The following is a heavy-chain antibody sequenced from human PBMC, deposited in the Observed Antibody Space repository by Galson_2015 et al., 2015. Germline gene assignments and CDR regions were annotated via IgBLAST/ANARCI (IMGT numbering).Heavy chain of an antibody. D-gene: IGHD3-3*01. J-gene: IGHJ4*02. CDR2: ISSTTTYI. V-gene: IGHV3-21*01. Sequence: LRLSCAASEFTFSSYYMSWVRQALGKGLEWVSSISSTTTYIYYADSVKGRFTISGDNAKNSLYLQMNSLGAEDTAVYYCARQILDYDFWSGYYPTNFDYWGQGTLVTVSS. CDR3: ARQILDYDFWSGYYPTNFDY. CDR1: EFTFSSYY.